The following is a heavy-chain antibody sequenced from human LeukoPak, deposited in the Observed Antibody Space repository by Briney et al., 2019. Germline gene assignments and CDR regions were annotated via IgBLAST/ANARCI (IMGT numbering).Heavy chain of an antibody. CDR3: ARGGTVTNPIDY. D-gene: IGHD4-17*01. CDR2: IYYSGST. CDR1: GGSVSSGSYY. Sequence: SETLSLTCTVSGGSVSSGSYYWSWIRQPPGKGLEWIGYIYYSGSTNYNPSLKSRVTISVDTSKNQFSLKLSSVTAADTAVYYCARGGTVTNPIDYWGQGTLVTVSS. J-gene: IGHJ4*02. V-gene: IGHV4-61*01.